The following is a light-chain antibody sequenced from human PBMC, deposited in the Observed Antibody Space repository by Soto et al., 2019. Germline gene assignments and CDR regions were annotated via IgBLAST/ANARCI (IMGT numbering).Light chain of an antibody. CDR3: GTWRSSVSAYV. CDR1: NSDIGQNY. J-gene: IGLJ1*01. V-gene: IGLV1-51*01. CDR2: DNN. Sequence: QSVLTQPPSVSAAPGHKVTISCSGGNSDIGQNYVSWYQQLPGTASKLLIHDNNKQPSGIPDRFSGSKYGTSATLDITGLQTGDEGDYYCGTWRSSVSAYVFAAGTKVTVL.